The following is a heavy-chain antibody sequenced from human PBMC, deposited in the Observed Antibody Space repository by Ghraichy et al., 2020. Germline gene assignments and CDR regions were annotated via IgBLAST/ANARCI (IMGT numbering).Heavy chain of an antibody. V-gene: IGHV4-4*07. CDR2: IYISGSI. CDR3: ASTYFDFWSDSSGYGMDV. D-gene: IGHD3-3*01. Sequence: SETLSLTCNVAGGSIRRYYWSWIRQTAGTGLEWIGRIYISGSINYNPSLKSRVTMSLDTSKNQFSLKLSSVTAADTAVYYCASTYFDFWSDSSGYGMDVWGQGTTVTVSS. J-gene: IGHJ6*02. CDR1: GGSIRRYY.